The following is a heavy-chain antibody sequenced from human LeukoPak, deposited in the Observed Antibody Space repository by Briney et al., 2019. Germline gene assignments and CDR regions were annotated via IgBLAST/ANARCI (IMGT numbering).Heavy chain of an antibody. J-gene: IGHJ2*01. D-gene: IGHD4-17*01. CDR1: GGTFSSYA. CDR2: ITPIFGTA. V-gene: IGHV1-69*01. Sequence: ASVKVSCKASGGTFSSYAISWVRQAPGQGLEWMGGITPIFGTANYAQKFQGRVTITADESTSTAYMELSSLRSEDTAVYYCARGPRDYGDYVYFDLWGRGTLVTVSS. CDR3: ARGPRDYGDYVYFDL.